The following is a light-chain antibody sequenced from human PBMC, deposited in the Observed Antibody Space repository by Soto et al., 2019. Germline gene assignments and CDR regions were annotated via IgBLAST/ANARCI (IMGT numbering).Light chain of an antibody. CDR1: QSVSSY. CDR2: DAS. V-gene: IGKV3-11*01. Sequence: EIVLTQSPATLSLSPGERATLSCRASQSVSSYLAWYQQKPGQAPRLLIYDASNRATSIPARFSGSGSGTDFTLTISSLEPEDFAVYYCQQRSNWPPFFGQGTKLEIK. J-gene: IGKJ2*01. CDR3: QQRSNWPPF.